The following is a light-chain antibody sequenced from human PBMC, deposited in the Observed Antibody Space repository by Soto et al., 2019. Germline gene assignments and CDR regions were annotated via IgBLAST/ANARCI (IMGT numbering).Light chain of an antibody. V-gene: IGKV3-15*01. Sequence: EIVMTQSPATLSVSPGERATLSCRASQSVSSNLAWYQQKPGQAPRPLIYGASTRATGIPARFSGSGSGTEFTLRISSLQSEDFAVYYCQQYNNWPPLTFGGGTKVEIK. J-gene: IGKJ4*02. CDR3: QQYNNWPPLT. CDR2: GAS. CDR1: QSVSSN.